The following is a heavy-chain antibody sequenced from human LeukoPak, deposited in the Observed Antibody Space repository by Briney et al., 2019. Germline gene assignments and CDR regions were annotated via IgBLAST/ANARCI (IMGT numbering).Heavy chain of an antibody. Sequence: GGSLRLSCAASGFTFRNYVMSWVRQVPGKGLEWVSATTGDGGGTNHADSVKGRFTISRDNSRNTLYLQMNSLRAEDTAVYYCAKETSSGNFVTIDCWGQGTLVTVSS. J-gene: IGHJ4*02. CDR2: TTGDGGGT. V-gene: IGHV3-23*01. CDR1: GFTFRNYV. D-gene: IGHD1-26*01. CDR3: AKETSSGNFVTIDC.